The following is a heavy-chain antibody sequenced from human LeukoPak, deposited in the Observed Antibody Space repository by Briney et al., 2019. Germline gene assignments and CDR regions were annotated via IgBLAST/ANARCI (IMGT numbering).Heavy chain of an antibody. J-gene: IGHJ1*01. CDR2: ISYDGSNK. CDR1: GFTFSSYA. V-gene: IGHV3-30*04. Sequence: RGSLRLSCAASGFTFSSYAMHWVRQAPGKGLEWVAVISYDGSNKYYADSVKGRFTISRDNSKNTLYLQMNSLRAEDTAVYYCARDREAAAPTYEYFQHWGQGTLVTVSS. CDR3: ARDREAAAPTYEYFQH. D-gene: IGHD6-13*01.